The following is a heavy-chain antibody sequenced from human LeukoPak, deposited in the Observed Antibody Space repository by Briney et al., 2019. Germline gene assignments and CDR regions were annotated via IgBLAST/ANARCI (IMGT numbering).Heavy chain of an antibody. CDR3: AKVSDSSGYTFDY. J-gene: IGHJ4*02. CDR1: GFTFSSYA. CDR2: ISGSGGST. D-gene: IGHD3-22*01. V-gene: IGHV3-23*01. Sequence: WGSLRLSCAASGFTFSSYAMSWVRQAPGKGLEWVSAISGSGGSTYYADSVKGRFTISRDNSKNTLYLQMNSLRAEDTAVYYCAKVSDSSGYTFDYWGQGTLVTVSS.